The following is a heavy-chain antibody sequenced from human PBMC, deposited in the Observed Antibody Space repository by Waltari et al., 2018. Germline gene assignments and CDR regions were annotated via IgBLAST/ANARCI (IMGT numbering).Heavy chain of an antibody. CDR3: ARVRLAHYDYFGFDV. V-gene: IGHV3-74*01. Sequence: EVQLVESGGGLVQPGGSLRLSCEVSGFTFVTYWMHWVRQVQGKGLVCVARINGDGSTKTDADSWKGRFTISRDNAKNTVYLQMNSLRVEDTAVYFCARVRLAHYDYFGFDVWGQGTTVTVSS. CDR1: GFTFVTYW. J-gene: IGHJ6*02. CDR2: INGDGSTK. D-gene: IGHD6-6*01.